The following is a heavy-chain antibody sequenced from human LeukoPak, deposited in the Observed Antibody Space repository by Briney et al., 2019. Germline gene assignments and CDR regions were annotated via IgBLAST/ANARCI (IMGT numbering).Heavy chain of an antibody. D-gene: IGHD3-10*01. Sequence: GGSLRLSCAASGFTFSSYEMNWVRQAPGKGLEWVSYISSGGSIIHYADAVKGRLTTSRDNAKNSLHLQMNSLRAEDTAIYYCARVRGYGSESFDYWGQGTLVTVSS. CDR1: GFTFSSYE. J-gene: IGHJ4*02. CDR3: ARVRGYGSESFDY. CDR2: ISSGGSII. V-gene: IGHV3-48*03.